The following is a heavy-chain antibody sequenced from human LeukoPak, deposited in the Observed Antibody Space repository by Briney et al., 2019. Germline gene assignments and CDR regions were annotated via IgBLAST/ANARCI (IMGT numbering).Heavy chain of an antibody. CDR3: ARVWSSGYTKDY. D-gene: IGHD3-22*01. Sequence: GGALRLSCAASGFRFSIYAMNWVRQAPGKGLEWVSGIVGSADESFYADSVKGRFTISRDNSKSTLYLQMNNLRAEDTAVYYCARVWSSGYTKDYWGQGTLVTVSS. CDR1: GFRFSIYA. CDR2: IVGSADES. V-gene: IGHV3-23*01. J-gene: IGHJ4*02.